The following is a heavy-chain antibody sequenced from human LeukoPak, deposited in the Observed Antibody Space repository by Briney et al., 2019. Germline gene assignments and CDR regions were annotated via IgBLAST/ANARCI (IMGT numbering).Heavy chain of an antibody. CDR1: GGSISSYY. CDR2: IYYSGST. Sequence: PSETLSLTCTVSGGSISSYYWSWIRQPPGKGLEWIGYIYYSGSTNYNPSLKSQVTISVDTSKNQFSLKLSSVTAADTAVFYCARTDSSGYFFFDYWGQGTLVTVSS. CDR3: ARTDSSGYFFFDY. J-gene: IGHJ4*02. D-gene: IGHD3-22*01. V-gene: IGHV4-59*01.